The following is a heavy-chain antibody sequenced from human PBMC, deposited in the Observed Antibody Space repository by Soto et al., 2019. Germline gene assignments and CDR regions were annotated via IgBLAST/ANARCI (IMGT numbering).Heavy chain of an antibody. CDR3: TKSRRGVLMVYGFGGMDV. Sequence: LRLSCAASGFTVSGHAMSWVRQAPGKGLEWVSTISGSGDGTYYGDSVKGRFTIYRDSSSSTLYLQMNNLRGEDTAVYFCTKSRRGVLMVYGFGGMDVWGQGTTVTVSS. CDR2: ISGSGDGT. J-gene: IGHJ6*02. D-gene: IGHD2-8*01. CDR1: GFTVSGHA. V-gene: IGHV3-23*01.